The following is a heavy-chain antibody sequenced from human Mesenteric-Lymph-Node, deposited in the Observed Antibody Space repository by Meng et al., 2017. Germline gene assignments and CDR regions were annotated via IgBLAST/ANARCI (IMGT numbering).Heavy chain of an antibody. CDR2: ISSSSTI. CDR1: GFTFSDYY. CDR3: ARDSYSAMPY. V-gene: IGHV3-69-1*01. Sequence: GGSLRLSCAASGFTFSDYYMNWVRQAPGKGLEWVSSISSSSTIYYADSVKGRFTISRDNAKNSLYLQMNSLRAEDTAVYYCARDSYSAMPYWGQGTLVTVSS. J-gene: IGHJ4*02. D-gene: IGHD2-2*01.